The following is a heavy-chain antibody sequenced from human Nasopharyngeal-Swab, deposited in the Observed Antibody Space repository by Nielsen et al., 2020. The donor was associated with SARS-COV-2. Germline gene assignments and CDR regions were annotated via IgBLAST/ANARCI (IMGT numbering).Heavy chain of an antibody. CDR3: ARGGQQPL. J-gene: IGHJ4*02. D-gene: IGHD6-13*01. CDR2: ISGRTTYI. CDR1: GFTFSTYN. Sequence: GGSLRLSCAASGFTFSTYNMHWVRQAPGKGLEWVSSISGRTTYIYYADSVKGRFTISRDNAKNSLYLQMSSLRAEDTAIYYCARGGQQPLWGQGTLVTVSS. V-gene: IGHV3-21*01.